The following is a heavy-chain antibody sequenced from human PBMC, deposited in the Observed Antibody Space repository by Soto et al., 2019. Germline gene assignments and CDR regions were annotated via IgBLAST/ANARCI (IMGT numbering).Heavy chain of an antibody. V-gene: IGHV3-23*01. Sequence: EVQLLESGGGLVQPGGSLRLSCAASGFTFSSYAMSWVRQAPGKGLEWVSTVGSTGVATYYADSVKGRFTISRDNSKNTLYLRMNSLRAEDTAEYYCGKAEEMTNFFFDYWGQGTLVTVSS. J-gene: IGHJ4*02. D-gene: IGHD1-7*01. CDR2: VGSTGVAT. CDR1: GFTFSSYA. CDR3: GKAEEMTNFFFDY.